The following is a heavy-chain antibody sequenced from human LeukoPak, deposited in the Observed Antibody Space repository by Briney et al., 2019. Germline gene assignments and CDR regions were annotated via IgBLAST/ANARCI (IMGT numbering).Heavy chain of an antibody. D-gene: IGHD6-19*01. J-gene: IGHJ6*03. CDR2: IIPILGKV. Sequence: GASVKVSCKASGGTLSSDAVSWVRQSTGQGLEWMAGIIPILGKVKYAQKFQDRVTITADKSTNTVYMEVSGLRSEDTAVYYCARLAQRSGYSSAWEFFSYYMDVWGSGTTVIVSS. CDR1: GGTLSSDA. CDR3: ARLAQRSGYSSAWEFFSYYMDV. V-gene: IGHV1-69*06.